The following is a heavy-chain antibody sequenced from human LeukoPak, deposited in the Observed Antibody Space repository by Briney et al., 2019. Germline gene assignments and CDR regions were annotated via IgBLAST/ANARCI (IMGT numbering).Heavy chain of an antibody. CDR3: VRDPVGTPPFDY. V-gene: IGHV4/OR15-8*01. Sequence: SETLSLTCVVSGDSITTNNWWSWVRQPPGEGLEWIGEISHSGNANYNPSLKSRVTISVDKSENQFFLNLNSVTAADTAVYYCVRDPVGTPPFDYWGQGTLVTVSS. D-gene: IGHD4-23*01. J-gene: IGHJ4*02. CDR1: GDSITTNNW. CDR2: ISHSGNA.